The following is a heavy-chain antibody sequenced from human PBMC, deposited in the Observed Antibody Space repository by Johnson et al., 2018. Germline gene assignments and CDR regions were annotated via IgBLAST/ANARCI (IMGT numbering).Heavy chain of an antibody. J-gene: IGHJ3*02. CDR2: ISHNGRDE. V-gene: IGHV3-30*03. Sequence: QVQLVESGGGVVQPGRSLRLSCAASGFIFSGHGMHWVRQGPGGGLDWVAVISHNGRDEDYAGSVKGRFTISRDNSKNTLFLQMNTLRPEDTAVYYRVRGMGGTWLFDGFDIWGQGTMVTVSA. CDR1: GFIFSGHG. D-gene: IGHD2-8*01. CDR3: VRGMGGTWLFDGFDI.